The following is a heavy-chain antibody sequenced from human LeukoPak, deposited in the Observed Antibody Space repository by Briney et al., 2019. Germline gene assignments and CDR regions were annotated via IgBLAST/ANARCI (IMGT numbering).Heavy chain of an antibody. CDR2: LGGSGGGT. CDR3: ANLVGELYFFAH. CDR1: GFTFSSYG. J-gene: IGHJ5*02. D-gene: IGHD3-10*01. V-gene: IGHV3-23*01. Sequence: GGSLRLSCAASGFTFSSYGMGWVRQAPGKGLEWVSVLGGSGGGTYYADSVRGRFTISRDNSKNTLYLQMNSLRAEDTAVYYCANLVGELYFFAHWGQGTLVTVSS.